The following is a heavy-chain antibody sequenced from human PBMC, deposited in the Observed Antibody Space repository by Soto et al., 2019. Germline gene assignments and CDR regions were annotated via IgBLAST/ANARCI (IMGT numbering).Heavy chain of an antibody. CDR2: INAGNGNT. CDR3: ARGTVATTRLSPDY. CDR1: GFTFSDYY. Sequence: PGGSLRLSCAASGFTFSDYYMSWIRQAPGQRLEWMGWINAGNGNTKYSQKFQGRVTITRDTSASTAYMELNSLRGEDTAVYYCARGTVATTRLSPDYWGQGILVTVSS. D-gene: IGHD5-12*01. J-gene: IGHJ4*02. V-gene: IGHV1-3*01.